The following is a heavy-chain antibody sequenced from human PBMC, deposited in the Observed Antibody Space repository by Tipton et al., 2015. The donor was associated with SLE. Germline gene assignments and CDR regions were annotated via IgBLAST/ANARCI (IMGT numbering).Heavy chain of an antibody. CDR2: IYYSGST. V-gene: IGHV4-39*01. CDR1: GGSISSSSYY. D-gene: IGHD2-15*01. CDR3: ARQRSRFCSGGSCYGPSYFDY. Sequence: GLVKPSETLSLTCTVSGGSISSSSYYWGWIRQPPGKGLEWIGSIYYSGSTYYNPSLKSRVTISVDTSKNQFSLKLSSVTAADTAVHYCARQRSRFCSGGSCYGPSYFDYWGQGTLVTVSS. J-gene: IGHJ4*02.